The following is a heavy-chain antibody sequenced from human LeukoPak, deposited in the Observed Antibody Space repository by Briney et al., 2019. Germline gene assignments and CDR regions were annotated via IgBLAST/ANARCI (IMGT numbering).Heavy chain of an antibody. D-gene: IGHD3-22*01. CDR2: IYYSGST. V-gene: IGHV4-61*01. J-gene: IGHJ6*03. CDR1: GSSMSSDYY. Sequence: SETLSLTCTVSGSSMSSDYYWSWIRQPPGKGLEWIGNIYYSGSTNYNPSLKSRVTISVDTSKNQFSLKLSSVTAADTAVYYCTRGSIAYYYMDVWGKGTTVTISS. CDR3: TRGSIAYYYMDV.